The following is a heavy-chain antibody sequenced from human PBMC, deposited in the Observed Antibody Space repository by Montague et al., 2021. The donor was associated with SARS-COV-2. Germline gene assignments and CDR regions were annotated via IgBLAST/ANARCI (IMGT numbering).Heavy chain of an antibody. CDR1: GDSVAELRRR. D-gene: IGHD1-1*01. Sequence: CAISGDSVAELRRRSEEHTSELQSQLHFVCRPLYEKKKYNDYAVSVRGRVTINPDTSKNQFSLQLNSVTPEDTAIYYCTSGREGNYNVMDVWGQGTTVTVSS. J-gene: IGHJ6*02. V-gene: IGHV6-1*01. CDR3: TSGREGNYNVMDV. CDR2: PLYEKKKYN.